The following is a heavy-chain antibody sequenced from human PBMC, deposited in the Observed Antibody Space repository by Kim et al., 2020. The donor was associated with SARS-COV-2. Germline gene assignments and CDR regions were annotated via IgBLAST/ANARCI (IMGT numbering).Heavy chain of an antibody. Sequence: YAPSVKRRIPINPDTSRNQFSLQLNSVTPEDTAVYYCARDRQRAGTGVDYWGQGTLVTVSS. D-gene: IGHD6-19*01. J-gene: IGHJ4*02. CDR3: ARDRQRAGTGVDY. V-gene: IGHV6-1*01.